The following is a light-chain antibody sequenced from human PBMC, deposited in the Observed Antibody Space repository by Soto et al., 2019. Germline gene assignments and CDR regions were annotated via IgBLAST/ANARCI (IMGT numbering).Light chain of an antibody. J-gene: IGKJ4*01. CDR2: WAS. V-gene: IGKV4-1*01. CDR3: QQYYRTPLT. CDR1: QSVLYSSNNKNY. Sequence: DIVMTQSPDSLAVYLGERATINCKSSQSVLYSSNNKNYLAWYKQKPGQPPKLLISWASTRESGVPDRFSGSGSGTDFSLTISSLQAEDVAVYVCQQYYRTPLTFGGGTKVEIK.